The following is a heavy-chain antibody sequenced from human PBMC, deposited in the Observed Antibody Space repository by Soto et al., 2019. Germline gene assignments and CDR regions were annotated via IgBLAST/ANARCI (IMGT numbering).Heavy chain of an antibody. V-gene: IGHV3-30*18. CDR2: ISNDGGK. Sequence: SMGLSCAASGFTFSTHVMHWVRQAPGKGLEWVARISNDGGKYYADSVRGRFTISRDNSKNTVLLQMNSLRADDSAVYYCAKEETLYYYGLDVWGQGITVTVSS. J-gene: IGHJ6*02. CDR1: GFTFSTHV. CDR3: AKEETLYYYGLDV.